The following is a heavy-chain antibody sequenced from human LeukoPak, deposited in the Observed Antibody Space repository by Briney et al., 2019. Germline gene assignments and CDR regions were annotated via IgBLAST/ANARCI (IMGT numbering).Heavy chain of an antibody. CDR2: INWNGGST. CDR3: ARVAGYCSSTRCSGDF. Sequence: SGGSLRLSCAASGFTFDDYGMSWVRQAPGKGLEWVSGINWNGGSTGYADSVKGRFTISRDNAKNSLYLQMNSLTAEDTAIYYCARVAGYCSSTRCSGDFWGQGALVTVSS. CDR1: GFTFDDYG. J-gene: IGHJ4*02. V-gene: IGHV3-20*04. D-gene: IGHD2-2*01.